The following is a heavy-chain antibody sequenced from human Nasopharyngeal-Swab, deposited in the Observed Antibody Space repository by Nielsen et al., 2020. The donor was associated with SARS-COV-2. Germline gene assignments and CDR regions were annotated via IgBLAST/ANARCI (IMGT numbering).Heavy chain of an antibody. D-gene: IGHD3-22*01. CDR2: ISSSSSYI. J-gene: IGHJ4*02. CDR1: GFTFSSYS. Sequence: GESLKISCAASGFTFSSYSMNWVRQAPGKGLEWVSSISSSSSYIYYADSVKGRFTISRDNAKSSLYLQMNSLRAEDTAVYYCASVYYYDSSGYFWCWGQGTLVTVSS. CDR3: ASVYYYDSSGYFWC. V-gene: IGHV3-21*01.